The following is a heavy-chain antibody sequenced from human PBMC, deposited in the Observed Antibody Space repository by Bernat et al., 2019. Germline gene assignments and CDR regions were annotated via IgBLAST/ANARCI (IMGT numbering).Heavy chain of an antibody. V-gene: IGHV3-43*01. J-gene: IGHJ4*02. CDR2: ISWDGGST. CDR3: AKDIGYNWNSLDY. CDR1: GFTFDDYT. Sequence: EVQLVESGGVVVQPGGSLRLSCAASGFTFDDYTMHWVRQAPGKGLEWVSLISWDGGSTYYADSVKGRFTISRDNSKNSLYLQMNSLRTEDTALYYCAKDIGYNWNSLDYWGQGTLVTVSS. D-gene: IGHD1-7*01.